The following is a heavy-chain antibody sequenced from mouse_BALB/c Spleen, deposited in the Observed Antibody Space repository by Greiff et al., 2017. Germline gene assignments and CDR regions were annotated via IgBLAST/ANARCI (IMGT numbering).Heavy chain of an antibody. V-gene: IGHV5-17*02. CDR1: GFTFSSFG. J-gene: IGHJ4*01. CDR2: ISSGSSTI. D-gene: IGHD2-1*01. Sequence: DVMLVESGGGLVQPGGSRKLSCAASGFTFSSFGMHWVRQAPEKGLEWVAYISSGSSTIYYADTVKGRFTISRDNPKNTLFLQMTSLRSEDTAMYYCARSDGNSPYAMDYWGQGTSVTVSS. CDR3: ARSDGNSPYAMDY.